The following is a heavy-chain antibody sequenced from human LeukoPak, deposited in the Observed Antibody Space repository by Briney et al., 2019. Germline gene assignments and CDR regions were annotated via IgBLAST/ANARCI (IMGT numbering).Heavy chain of an antibody. Sequence: GGSLRLSCAASGFTFSRYWMSWVRQAPGKGLEWVANIKQDGSEKFYVVSVKGRFTISRHNAKNTLYPQKNSKRAEDTAVYYCAKDGFDLYSGYDSGGYLDYWGQGTLVTVSS. V-gene: IGHV3-7*01. D-gene: IGHD5-12*01. J-gene: IGHJ4*02. CDR3: AKDGFDLYSGYDSGGYLDY. CDR2: IKQDGSEK. CDR1: GFTFSRYW.